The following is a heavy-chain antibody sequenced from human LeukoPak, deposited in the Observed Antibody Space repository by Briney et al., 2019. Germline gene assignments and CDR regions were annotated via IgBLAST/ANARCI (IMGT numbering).Heavy chain of an antibody. CDR1: GFTFSMYW. CDR2: IKQNGNDR. V-gene: IGHV3-7*01. D-gene: IGHD5-12*01. Sequence: PGGSLRLSCAASGFTFSMYWMSWVRQAPGKGLEWVANIKQNGNDRYYMDSVKGRFTISRDHGKNSLYLHMNSLRMHDTAVYFCARDVASWGGYTFAYWGQGTMVTVSS. CDR3: ARDVASWGGYTFAY. J-gene: IGHJ4*02.